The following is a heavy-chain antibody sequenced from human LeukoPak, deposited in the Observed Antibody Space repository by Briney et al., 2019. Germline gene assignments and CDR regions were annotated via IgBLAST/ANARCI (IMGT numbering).Heavy chain of an antibody. V-gene: IGHV3-74*01. CDR2: IKTDGSST. J-gene: IGHJ4*02. D-gene: IGHD6-6*01. CDR1: GFTFSNHW. Sequence: GESLKISCAASGFTFSNHWMHWVRQAPGKGLVWVSRIKTDGSSTTYADSVKGRFTISRDNAKNTLYLQMNGLRAEDTAVYYCVRDALAPRRDFDFWGQGTLVTVSS. CDR3: VRDALAPRRDFDF.